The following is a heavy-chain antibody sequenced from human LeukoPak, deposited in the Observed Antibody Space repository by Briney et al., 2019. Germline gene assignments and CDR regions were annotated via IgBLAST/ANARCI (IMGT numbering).Heavy chain of an antibody. V-gene: IGHV1-69*13. CDR1: GGTFSSYA. D-gene: IGHD3-10*01. CDR3: ARGYYGSGIFYFDY. CDR2: IIPIFGTA. J-gene: IGHJ4*02. Sequence: ASVKVSCKASGGTFSSYAISWVRQAPGQGLEWMGGIIPIFGTANYAQKFQGRVTITADESTSTAYMELSSLRSEDTAVYYCARGYYGSGIFYFDYWGQGTLVTVSS.